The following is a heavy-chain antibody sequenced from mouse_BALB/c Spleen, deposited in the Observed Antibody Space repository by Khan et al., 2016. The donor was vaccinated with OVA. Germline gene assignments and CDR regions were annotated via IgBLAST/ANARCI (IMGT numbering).Heavy chain of an antibody. D-gene: IGHD3-2*02. CDR3: AREEALYYFDY. V-gene: IGHV1-76*01. CDR2: INPGTGNT. J-gene: IGHJ2*01. CDR1: GYTFTSSW. Sequence: QVQLKESGTELVRPGASVKLSCKTSGYTFTSSWIHWVKQRPGQGLEWIARINPGTGNTYYSEKFKDKASLTADKSSSTAYMHLSSLKSEDSAVYFCAREEALYYFDYWGQGTTLTVSS.